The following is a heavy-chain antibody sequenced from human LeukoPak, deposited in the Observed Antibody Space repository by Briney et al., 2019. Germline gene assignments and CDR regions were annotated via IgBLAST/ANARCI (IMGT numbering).Heavy chain of an antibody. V-gene: IGHV3-30-3*01. CDR3: ARDGIFGVVSYYYYIDV. D-gene: IGHD3-3*01. J-gene: IGHJ6*03. CDR2: ISYDGSNT. CDR1: GFTFSNYA. Sequence: GGSLRLSCAASGFTFSNYAMHWVRQAPGKGLEWVAVISYDGSNTYYADSVKGRFTISRDNAKNSLYLQMNSLRAEDTAVYYCARDGIFGVVSYYYYIDVWGKGTTVTVSS.